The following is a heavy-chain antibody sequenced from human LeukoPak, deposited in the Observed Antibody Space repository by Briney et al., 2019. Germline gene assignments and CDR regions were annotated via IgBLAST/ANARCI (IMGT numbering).Heavy chain of an antibody. CDR2: MNPNSGNT. Sequence: ASVKVSCKASGYTFTSYDINWVRQATGQGLEWMGWMNPNSGNTGYAQKFQGRVTMTRDTSTSTVYMELSSLRSEDTAVYYCARGVWSGTVDYWGQGTLVTVSS. CDR1: GYTFTSYD. D-gene: IGHD3-3*01. CDR3: ARGVWSGTVDY. J-gene: IGHJ4*02. V-gene: IGHV1-8*01.